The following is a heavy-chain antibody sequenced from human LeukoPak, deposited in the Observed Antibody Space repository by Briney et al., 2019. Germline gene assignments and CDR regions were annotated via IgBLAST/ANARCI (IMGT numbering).Heavy chain of an antibody. CDR3: AREGCSGGSCTVDY. D-gene: IGHD2-15*01. CDR1: GGSISSGDYY. Sequence: PSETLSLTCTVSGGSISSGDYYWSWIRQPPGKGLEWIGYIYYSGSTYYNPSLKSRVTISVDTSKNQFSLKLSSVTAADTAVYHCAREGCSGGSCTVDYWGQGTLVTVSS. V-gene: IGHV4-30-4*01. J-gene: IGHJ4*02. CDR2: IYYSGST.